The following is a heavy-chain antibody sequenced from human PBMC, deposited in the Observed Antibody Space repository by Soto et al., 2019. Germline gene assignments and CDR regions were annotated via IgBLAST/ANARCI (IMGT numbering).Heavy chain of an antibody. Sequence: GGSFRLSSAVSAVLLRRYRVHWVRQAPGKGLVWVSRINSDGSSTSYADSVKGRFTISRDNAKNTLYLQMNSLRAEDTAVYYCARDCVGGSCEYYYYYGMD. V-gene: IGHV3-74*01. CDR3: ARDCVGGSCEYYYYYGMD. CDR1: AVLLRRYR. J-gene: IGHJ6*01. D-gene: IGHD2-15*01. CDR2: INSDGSST.